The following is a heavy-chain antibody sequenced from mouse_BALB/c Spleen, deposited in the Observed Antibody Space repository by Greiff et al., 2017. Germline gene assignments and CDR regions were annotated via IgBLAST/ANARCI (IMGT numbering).Heavy chain of an antibody. CDR1: GFTFSSFG. D-gene: IGHD2-1*01. CDR3: ARGAYGNYFDY. J-gene: IGHJ2*01. CDR2: ISSGSSTI. V-gene: IGHV5-17*02. Sequence: EVMLVESGGGLVQPGGSRKLSCAASGFTFSSFGMHWVRQAPEKGLEWVAYISSGSSTIYYADTVKGRFTISRDNPKNTLFLQMTSLRSEDTAMYYCARGAYGNYFDYWGEGTTLTVSS.